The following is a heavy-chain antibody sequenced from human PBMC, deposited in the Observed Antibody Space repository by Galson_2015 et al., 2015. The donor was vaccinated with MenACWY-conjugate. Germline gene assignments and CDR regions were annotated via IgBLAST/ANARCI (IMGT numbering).Heavy chain of an antibody. V-gene: IGHV5-10-1*01. Sequence: QSGAEVKKPGESLRISCKGSGYSFTSYWISWVRQMPGKGLEWMGRIDPSDSYINYSPSFRGHVTISVDKSISTAYLQWSSLKASDTAMYYCARPCSGGSCNYGFDIWGQGTMVTVSS. D-gene: IGHD2-15*01. CDR3: ARPCSGGSCNYGFDI. CDR1: GYSFTSYW. J-gene: IGHJ3*02. CDR2: IDPSDSYI.